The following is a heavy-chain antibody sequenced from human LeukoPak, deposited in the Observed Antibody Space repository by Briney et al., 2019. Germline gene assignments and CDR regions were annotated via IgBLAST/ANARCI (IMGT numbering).Heavy chain of an antibody. CDR3: ARDWADIVVVVAATGGFDY. Sequence: GGSLRLSCAASGFTFSSYSMPWVRQAPGKGLEWVAVISYDGSNKYYADSVKGRFTISRDNSKNTLYLQMNSLRAEDTAVYYCARDWADIVVVVAATGGFDYWGQGTLVTVSS. J-gene: IGHJ4*02. CDR1: GFTFSSYS. V-gene: IGHV3-30*04. D-gene: IGHD2-15*01. CDR2: ISYDGSNK.